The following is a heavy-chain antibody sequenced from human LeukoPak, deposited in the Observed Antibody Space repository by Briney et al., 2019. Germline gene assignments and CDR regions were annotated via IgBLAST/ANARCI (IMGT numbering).Heavy chain of an antibody. V-gene: IGHV5-51*01. J-gene: IGHJ3*02. Sequence: GASLKISCKGSGYSFTSYWIGWVRQMPGKGLEWMGIIYPGDSDTRYSPSFQGQVTISADKSISTAYLQWSSLKASDTAMYYCARPVVATIDAFDIWGQGTMVTVSS. D-gene: IGHD5-12*01. CDR3: ARPVVATIDAFDI. CDR1: GYSFTSYW. CDR2: IYPGDSDT.